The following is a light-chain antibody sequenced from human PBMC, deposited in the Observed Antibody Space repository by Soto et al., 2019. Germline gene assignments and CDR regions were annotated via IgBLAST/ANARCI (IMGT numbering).Light chain of an antibody. CDR3: CSYAGSYTLV. J-gene: IGLJ3*02. V-gene: IGLV2-11*01. CDR1: SSDVGAYNY. CDR2: DVD. Sequence: QSVLTQPRSVSGSPGQSVTISCTGTSSDVGAYNYVSWYQQRPGKAPQLMISDVDKRPSGVPDRFSASKSGNTASLTISGLQAVDEADYYCCSYAGSYTLVFGGGTKLTVL.